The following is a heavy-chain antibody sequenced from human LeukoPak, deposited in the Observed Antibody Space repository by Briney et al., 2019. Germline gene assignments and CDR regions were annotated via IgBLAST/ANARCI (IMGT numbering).Heavy chain of an antibody. CDR2: INPSSGST. D-gene: IGHD4-23*01. V-gene: IGHV1-46*01. J-gene: IGHJ4*02. CDR3: AGDDYGGNSAFDY. Sequence: ASVKVSRKASGYTFTSYYMHWVRQAPGQGLEWMGIINPSSGSTSYAQKFQGRVTMTRDTSTSTVYMELSSLRSEDTAVYYCAGDDYGGNSAFDYWGQGTLVTVSS. CDR1: GYTFTSYY.